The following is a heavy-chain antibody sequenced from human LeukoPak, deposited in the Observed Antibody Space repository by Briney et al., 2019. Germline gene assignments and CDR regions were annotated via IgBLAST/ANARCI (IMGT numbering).Heavy chain of an antibody. CDR2: VDSDDGER. V-gene: IGHV1-24*01. CDR1: GYTLTDLS. Sequence: ASVKVSCKVSGYTLTDLSMHWVRQAPGKGLEWMGGVDSDDGERLYAQKFQGRVTMTEDAFIDTAYMELSGLRSDDTAVYFCATEVGSRYFEYWGQGALVTVSS. CDR3: ATEVGSRYFEY. D-gene: IGHD6-19*01. J-gene: IGHJ4*02.